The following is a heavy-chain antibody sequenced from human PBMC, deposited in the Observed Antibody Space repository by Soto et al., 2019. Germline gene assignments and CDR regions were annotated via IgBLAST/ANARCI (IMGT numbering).Heavy chain of an antibody. D-gene: IGHD3-16*02. CDR2: IIPIFGTA. Sequence: ASVKVSCKASGGTFSSYAISWVRQAPGQGLEWMGGIIPIFGTANYAQKFQGRVTVTADESTSTAYMELSSLRSEDTAVYYCARDRAPGGPPYVITFGGVIPFDYWGQGTLVTVSS. V-gene: IGHV1-69*13. J-gene: IGHJ4*02. CDR3: ARDRAPGGPPYVITFGGVIPFDY. CDR1: GGTFSSYA.